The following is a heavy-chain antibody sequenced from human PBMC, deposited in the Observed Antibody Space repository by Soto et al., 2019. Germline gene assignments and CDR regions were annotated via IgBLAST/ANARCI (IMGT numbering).Heavy chain of an antibody. CDR3: AGTLTSSMYFDY. D-gene: IGHD1-1*01. Sequence: SETLSLTCTVSRGSISTSTYYWGWIRQPPGKGLEWIGSIYYSGTTYYTPSLKSRVTIAIDTPKSQFSLKLSSVTAADTALYYCAGTLTSSMYFDYWGQGALVTISS. J-gene: IGHJ4*02. V-gene: IGHV4-39*01. CDR2: IYYSGTT. CDR1: RGSISTSTYY.